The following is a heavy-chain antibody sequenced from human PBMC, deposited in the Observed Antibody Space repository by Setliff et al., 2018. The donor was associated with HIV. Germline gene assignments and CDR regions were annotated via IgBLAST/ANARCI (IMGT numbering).Heavy chain of an antibody. CDR1: GGSISSGNYY. J-gene: IGHJ4*02. D-gene: IGHD2-8*02. CDR2: IYPSGST. CDR3: AKSPGFTGYYDY. V-gene: IGHV4-61*02. Sequence: SETLSLTCTVSGGSISSGNYYWSWVRQPAGKGLEWIGRIYPSGSTNYNPSLKSRVTISIDTSKNQFSLKLSSVTAADTAVYFCAKSPGFTGYYDYWGQGTLVTVSS.